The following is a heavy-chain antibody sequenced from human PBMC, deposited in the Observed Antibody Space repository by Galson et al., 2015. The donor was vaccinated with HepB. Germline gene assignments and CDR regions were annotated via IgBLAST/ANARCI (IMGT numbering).Heavy chain of an antibody. V-gene: IGHV3-30*04. CDR2: ISYDGSNK. CDR3: ASSITMNA. D-gene: IGHD3-22*01. J-gene: IGHJ5*02. CDR1: GFTFSSYA. Sequence: SLRLSCAASGFTFSSYAMHWVRQAPGKGLEWVAVISYDGSNKYYADSVKGRFTISRDNSKNTLYLQMNSLRAEDTAVYYCASSITMNAWGQGTLVTVSS.